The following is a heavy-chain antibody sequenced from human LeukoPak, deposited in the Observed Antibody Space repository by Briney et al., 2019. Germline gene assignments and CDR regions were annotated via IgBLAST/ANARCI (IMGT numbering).Heavy chain of an antibody. CDR1: GGSISSYY. D-gene: IGHD3-10*01. Sequence: KPSETLSLTCTVSGGSISSYYWSWIRQPPGKGLEWIGYIYYSGSTNYNPSLKSRVTISVDTSKNQFSLKLSSVTAADTAVYYCARERGGSGSYYNYYFDYWGQGTLVTVSS. V-gene: IGHV4-59*01. J-gene: IGHJ4*02. CDR3: ARERGGSGSYYNYYFDY. CDR2: IYYSGST.